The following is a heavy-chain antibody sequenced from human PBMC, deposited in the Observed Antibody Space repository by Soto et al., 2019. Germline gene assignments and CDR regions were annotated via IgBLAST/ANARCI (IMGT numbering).Heavy chain of an antibody. V-gene: IGHV5-51*01. CDR1: GYSFTNYW. CDR3: GRHFDDYLGN. Sequence: GESLKISCKASGYSFTNYWIGWVRQMPGKGLEWVEIIYPGDSAARYSPSFQGQVTISVDKSINTPYLQWSSLKASDTAMYYCGRHFDDYLGNWGRRSLVTVSS. CDR2: IYPGDSAA. D-gene: IGHD3-9*01. J-gene: IGHJ4*02.